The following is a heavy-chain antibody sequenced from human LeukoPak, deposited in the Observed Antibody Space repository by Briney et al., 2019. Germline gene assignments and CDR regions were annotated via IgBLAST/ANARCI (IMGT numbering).Heavy chain of an antibody. CDR3: ARGLGSSTSRHTFDI. CDR2: ISSNGGST. J-gene: IGHJ3*02. Sequence: GGSLRLSCAASGFTFSNYAMHWVRQAPGEGLEYVSAISSNGGSTYYADSVKGRFTISRDNSKNTLYLQMNSLSAEDTAIYYCARGLGSSTSRHTFDIWSQGTMVTVSS. D-gene: IGHD2-2*01. V-gene: IGHV3-64*02. CDR1: GFTFSNYA.